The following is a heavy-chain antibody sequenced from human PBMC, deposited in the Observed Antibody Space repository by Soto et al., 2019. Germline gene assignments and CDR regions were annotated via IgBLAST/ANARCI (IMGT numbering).Heavy chain of an antibody. D-gene: IGHD1-26*01. CDR3: ARLGPVDPFSMYYYYYGMDV. CDR2: INHSGST. Sequence: EALSLIADDYGGSLSGYYWVWIRQPPGRGLEWIGEINHSGSTNYNPSLKSRVTISVDTSKNQFSLKLSSVTAADTAVYYCARLGPVDPFSMYYYYYGMDVWGQGTTVT. CDR1: GGSLSGYY. J-gene: IGHJ6*02. V-gene: IGHV4-34*01.